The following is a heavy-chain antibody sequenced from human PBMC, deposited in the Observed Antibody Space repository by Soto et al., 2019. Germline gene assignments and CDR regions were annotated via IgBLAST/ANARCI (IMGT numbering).Heavy chain of an antibody. D-gene: IGHD6-13*01. CDR2: TYYRSKWYN. Sequence: SQTLSLTCAISGYSVASNSAAWNWIRQSPSRGLEWLGRTYYRSKWYNDYAVSVKSRITINPDTSKNQFSLQLNSVTPEDTAVYYCAREIAAASQGHWFDPWGQGTLVTVSS. CDR1: GYSVASNSAA. CDR3: AREIAAASQGHWFDP. J-gene: IGHJ5*02. V-gene: IGHV6-1*01.